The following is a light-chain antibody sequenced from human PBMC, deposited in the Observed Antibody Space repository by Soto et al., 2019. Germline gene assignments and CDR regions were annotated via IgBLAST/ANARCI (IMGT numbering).Light chain of an antibody. J-gene: IGLJ1*01. CDR3: SSCAYSSVRDYV. Sequence: QSALTQPASVSGSPGQSITISCTGTSSDIGAYDYVSWYQQHPGGVPKLLIYDVSSRPSGVSSRFSGSKSGNTASLTISGLQADAEDDDYCSSCAYSSVRDYVFGGGTKLTVL. CDR2: DVS. V-gene: IGLV2-14*03. CDR1: SSDIGAYDY.